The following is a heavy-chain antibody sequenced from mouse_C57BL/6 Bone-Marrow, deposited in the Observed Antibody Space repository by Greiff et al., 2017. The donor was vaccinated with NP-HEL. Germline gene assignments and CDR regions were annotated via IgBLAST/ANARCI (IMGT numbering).Heavy chain of an antibody. D-gene: IGHD2-3*01. Sequence: QVQLQQSGTELVKPGASVKLSCKASGYTFTSYWMHWVKQRPGQGLEWIGNINPSNGGTNYNEKFKSKATLTVDKSSSTAYMQLSSLTSEDSAVYYWARSGGDGYYERTWFAYWGQGTLVTVSA. CDR1: GYTFTSYW. CDR3: ARSGGDGYYERTWFAY. J-gene: IGHJ3*01. CDR2: INPSNGGT. V-gene: IGHV1-53*01.